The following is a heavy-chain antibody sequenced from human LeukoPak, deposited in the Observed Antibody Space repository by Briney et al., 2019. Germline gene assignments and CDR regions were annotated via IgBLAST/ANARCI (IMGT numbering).Heavy chain of an antibody. J-gene: IGHJ5*02. V-gene: IGHV5-51*01. CDR2: IYPDDCDS. CDR1: GWGFTTYW. CDR3: VRQRGSSGTINHFDP. Sequence: GGGLQISCETSGWGFTTYWIGWGRRGPGTGREWGGAIYPDDCDSRYSPSLQGQVVISAEKSIRTAYLQWNSLNTLDTAMYYCVRQRGSSGTINHFDPWGQGTLVTVSS. D-gene: IGHD3-10*01.